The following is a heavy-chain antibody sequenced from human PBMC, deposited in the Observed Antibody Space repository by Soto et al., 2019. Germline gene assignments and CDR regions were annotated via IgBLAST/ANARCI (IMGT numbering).Heavy chain of an antibody. J-gene: IGHJ6*02. CDR1: GVSITSYY. V-gene: IGHV4-4*07. CDR2: INTDGLS. D-gene: IGHD2-15*01. Sequence: SKTLSLTCSVSGVSITSYYWSWIRQSAWGGLEWMGRINTDGLSTYSPSFKSRLTMSLDTSKNQVSLRLISATAADTAVYFCARVPVAVAATEDYYGLDVWGQGTTVTVSS. CDR3: ARVPVAVAATEDYYGLDV.